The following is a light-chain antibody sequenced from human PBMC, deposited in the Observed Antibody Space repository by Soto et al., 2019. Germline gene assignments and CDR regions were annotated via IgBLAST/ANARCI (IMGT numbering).Light chain of an antibody. J-gene: IGKJ2*01. Sequence: IQMTQSPSTLSASVGDRVTITCRASQSISSWLAWYQQKPGKAPKLLIYKASSLESGVPSRFSGSGSGTEFTLTISSLQHDDFATYDCQKYNRYPPYSFGQGTKLEIK. CDR3: QKYNRYPPYS. CDR1: QSISSW. V-gene: IGKV1-5*03. CDR2: KAS.